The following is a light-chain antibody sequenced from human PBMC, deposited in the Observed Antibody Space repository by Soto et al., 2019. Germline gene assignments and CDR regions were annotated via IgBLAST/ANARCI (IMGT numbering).Light chain of an antibody. CDR2: DAF. V-gene: IGKV3-11*01. CDR1: QSVSSY. Sequence: EIVLTQSPSTLSLSPGVRATLSCRASQSVSSYLAWYQHTPCQAPRLLIYDAFNMATGIPARFSGSGSGTDFTLTIGRLGLEDFAVYYCQRHSNWPLRPFGQGTRLEIK. J-gene: IGKJ5*01. CDR3: QRHSNWPLRP.